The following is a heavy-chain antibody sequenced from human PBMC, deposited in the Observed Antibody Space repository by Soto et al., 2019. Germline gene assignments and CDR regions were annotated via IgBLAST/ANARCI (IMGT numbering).Heavy chain of an antibody. J-gene: IGHJ4*02. CDR2: ISGGGVTT. V-gene: IGHV3-74*01. D-gene: IGHD3-9*01. CDR3: ASGYYGLLTGYYTDY. CDR1: GFPFSSYS. Sequence: EVQLVESGGDLVQRGGSLRLSCAASGFPFSSYSMPWVRQTPGKGLEWVASISGGGVTTYYADSVTGRFTVSRDNAKNILSLQISGLRAEDTAVYYCASGYYGLLTGYYTDYWGPGTLVCVSS.